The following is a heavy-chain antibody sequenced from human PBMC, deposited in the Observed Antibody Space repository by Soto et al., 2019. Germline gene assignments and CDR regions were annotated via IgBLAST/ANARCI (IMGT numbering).Heavy chain of an antibody. CDR2: LSGSGVST. CDR3: AKIESRFFYDSTGYYPFDY. CDR1: GFNVSSTY. D-gene: IGHD3-22*01. J-gene: IGHJ4*02. V-gene: IGHV3-23*01. Sequence: GSLKLSCAVSGFNVSSTYMSWVRQAPGKGLEWVSALSGSGVSTYYADSVMGRFTISRDNSKNTVYLQMNSLRAEDTAVCYCAKIESRFFYDSTGYYPFDYWGQGTLVTVSS.